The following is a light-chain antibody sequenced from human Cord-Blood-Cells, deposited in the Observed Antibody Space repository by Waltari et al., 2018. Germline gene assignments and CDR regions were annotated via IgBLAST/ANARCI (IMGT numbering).Light chain of an antibody. J-gene: IGKJ4*01. CDR2: DAS. V-gene: IGKV3-11*01. CDR1: QSVSSY. Sequence: EIVLPQSPATLSFSPGERPTLSCRASQSVSSYLAWYQQKPGQAPRLLIYDASNRATGIPGRFSGSGSGTDFTLTISSLEPEDFAVYYCQQRSNWLTFGGGTKVEIK. CDR3: QQRSNWLT.